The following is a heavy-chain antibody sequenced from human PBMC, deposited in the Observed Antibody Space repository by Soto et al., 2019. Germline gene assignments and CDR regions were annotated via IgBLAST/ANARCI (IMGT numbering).Heavy chain of an antibody. V-gene: IGHV5-51*01. CDR2: IYPGDSDT. D-gene: IGHD6-19*01. CDR3: ARSIAVAGNMGGAFDI. Sequence: PGESLKISCKGSGYSFTSYWIGWERQMPGKGLEWMGIIYPGDSDTRYSPSFQGQVTISADKSISTAYLQWSSLKASDTAMYYCARSIAVAGNMGGAFDIWGQGTMVTVSS. CDR1: GYSFTSYW. J-gene: IGHJ3*02.